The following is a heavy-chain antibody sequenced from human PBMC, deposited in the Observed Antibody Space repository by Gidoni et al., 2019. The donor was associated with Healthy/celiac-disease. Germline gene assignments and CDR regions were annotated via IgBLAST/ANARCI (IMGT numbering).Heavy chain of an antibody. Sequence: QVQLQESGPGLVKPSQTLSLTCTVSGGSISSGSYYWSWIRQPAGKGLEWIGRIYTSGSTNYNPSLKSRVTISVDTSKNQFSLKLSSVTAADTAVYYCAKEHGDYWVFDYWGQGTLVTVSS. CDR1: GGSISSGSYY. D-gene: IGHD4-17*01. CDR2: IYTSGST. CDR3: AKEHGDYWVFDY. J-gene: IGHJ4*02. V-gene: IGHV4-61*02.